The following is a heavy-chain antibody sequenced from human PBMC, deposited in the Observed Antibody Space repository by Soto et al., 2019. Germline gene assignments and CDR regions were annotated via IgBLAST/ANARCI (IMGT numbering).Heavy chain of an antibody. J-gene: IGHJ4*02. V-gene: IGHV4-31*03. CDR1: GGSISSGGYY. Sequence: SETLSLTCTVSGGSISSGGYYWSWIRQHPGKGLEWIGYIYYSGSTYYNPSLKSRVTISVDASKNQFSLKLSSVTAADTAVYYCASGIVVVPAAMSGPIGYWGQGTLVTVSS. D-gene: IGHD2-2*01. CDR3: ASGIVVVPAAMSGPIGY. CDR2: IYYSGST.